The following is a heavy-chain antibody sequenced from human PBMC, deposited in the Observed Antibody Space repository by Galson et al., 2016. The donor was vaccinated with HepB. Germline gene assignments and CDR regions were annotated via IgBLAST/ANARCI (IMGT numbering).Heavy chain of an antibody. CDR2: IGGRDGGT. Sequence: SLRLSCAASGFTFSRSAMTWFRQVPGKGLEWVSSIGGRDGGTFYRDSLKGRFTISRDNAQNSLSLQMNSLRAEDTAVYYCARDIRGGGCCYGMDVWGQGTTVTVSS. D-gene: IGHD2-15*01. CDR3: ARDIRGGGCCYGMDV. CDR1: GFTFSRSA. J-gene: IGHJ6*02. V-gene: IGHV3-23*01.